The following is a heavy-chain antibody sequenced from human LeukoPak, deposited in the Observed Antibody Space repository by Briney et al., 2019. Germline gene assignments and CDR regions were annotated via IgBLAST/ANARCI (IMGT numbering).Heavy chain of an antibody. V-gene: IGHV1-69*05. CDR2: IIPIFGTA. D-gene: IGHD2-15*01. CDR3: ARWGVKLAARANDY. J-gene: IGHJ4*02. CDR1: GGTFSSYA. Sequence: SVKVSCKASGGTFSSYAISWVRQAPGQGLEWMGGIIPIFGTANYAQKFQGRVTITTDESTSTAYMELSSLRSEDTAVYYCARWGVKLAARANDYWGQGTLVTVSS.